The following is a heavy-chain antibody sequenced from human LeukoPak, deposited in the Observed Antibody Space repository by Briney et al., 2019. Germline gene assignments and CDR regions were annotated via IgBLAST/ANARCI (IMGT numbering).Heavy chain of an antibody. CDR3: ARRVISRVYYYYGMDI. Sequence: LVKVSCKASGGTFSSYAISWVRQAPGQGLEWMGGIIPIFSTANYAQKFQGRVTITADESTSTAYMELSSLRSEDTAVYYCARRVISRVYYYYGMDIWGQGTTVTVSS. CDR2: IIPIFSTA. CDR1: GGTFSSYA. J-gene: IGHJ6*02. D-gene: IGHD2/OR15-2a*01. V-gene: IGHV1-69*13.